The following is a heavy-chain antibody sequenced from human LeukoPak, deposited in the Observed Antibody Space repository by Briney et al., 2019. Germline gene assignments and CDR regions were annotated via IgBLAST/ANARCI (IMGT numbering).Heavy chain of an antibody. CDR3: ARAPPPQYSGYDSTFDY. CDR2: ISAYNGNT. J-gene: IGHJ4*02. V-gene: IGHV1-18*01. CDR1: GYTFTSYG. D-gene: IGHD5-12*01. Sequence: GASVKVSCKASGYTFTSYGISWVRQAPGQGLEWMGWISAYNGNTNYAQKLQGRVTMTTDTSTSTAYMELRSLRSDDTAVYYCARAPPPQYSGYDSTFDYWGQGTLVTVSS.